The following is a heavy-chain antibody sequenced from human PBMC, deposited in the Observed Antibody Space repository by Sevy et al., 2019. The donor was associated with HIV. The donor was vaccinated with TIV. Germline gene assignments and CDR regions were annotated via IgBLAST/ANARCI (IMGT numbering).Heavy chain of an antibody. Sequence: SETLSLTCAVYGGSFSGYCWNWVRQTPGKGLEWIGEINHSGSTNYNPSHKSRVTISVDTSKNQFAQRLNSVAAADTAVYYCARAPPVVVVPGAPSWFDPWGQGTLVTVSS. V-gene: IGHV4-34*01. J-gene: IGHJ5*02. CDR1: GGSFSGYC. CDR3: ARAPPVVVVPGAPSWFDP. CDR2: INHSGST. D-gene: IGHD2-2*01.